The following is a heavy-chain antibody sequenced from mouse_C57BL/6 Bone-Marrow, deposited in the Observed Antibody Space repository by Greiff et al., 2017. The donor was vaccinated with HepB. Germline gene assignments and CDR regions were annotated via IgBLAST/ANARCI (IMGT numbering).Heavy chain of an antibody. D-gene: IGHD2-2*01. Sequence: VQLQQSGAELVRPGASVKLSCTASGFNIKDDYMHWVKQRPEQGLEWIGWIDPENGDTEYASKFPGKATITAYTSSNTAYLQLSSLTSEDTAVYYCTTASMVTTIYYAMDYWGQGTSVTVSS. V-gene: IGHV14-4*01. CDR3: TTASMVTTIYYAMDY. J-gene: IGHJ4*01. CDR1: GFNIKDDY. CDR2: IDPENGDT.